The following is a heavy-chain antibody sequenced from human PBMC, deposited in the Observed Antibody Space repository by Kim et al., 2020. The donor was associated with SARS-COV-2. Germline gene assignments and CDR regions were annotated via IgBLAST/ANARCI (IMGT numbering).Heavy chain of an antibody. CDR3: ARCCPLEMATISPPDY. CDR2: IWYDGSNK. V-gene: IGHV3-33*01. CDR1: GFTFSSYG. J-gene: IGHJ4*02. Sequence: GGSLRLSCAASGFTFSSYGMHWVRQAPGKGLEWVAVIWYDGSNKYYADSVKGRFTISRDNSKNTLYLQMNSLRAEDTAVYYCARCCPLEMATISPPDYWGQGTLVTVSS. D-gene: IGHD5-12*01.